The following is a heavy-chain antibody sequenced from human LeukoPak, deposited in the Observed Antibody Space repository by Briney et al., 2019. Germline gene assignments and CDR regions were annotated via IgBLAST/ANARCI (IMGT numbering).Heavy chain of an antibody. V-gene: IGHV4-59*01. CDR1: GGSISGYY. J-gene: IGHJ4*02. CDR3: ARTQVGAFDY. Sequence: PSETLYLTCTVSGGSISGYYWSWIRQPPGKGLEWITYIFYSGSTNYNPSLKSRVTISVDTSKNQFSLKLSSVTAADTAVYYCARTQVGAFDYWGQGTLVTVSS. D-gene: IGHD1-26*01. CDR2: IFYSGST.